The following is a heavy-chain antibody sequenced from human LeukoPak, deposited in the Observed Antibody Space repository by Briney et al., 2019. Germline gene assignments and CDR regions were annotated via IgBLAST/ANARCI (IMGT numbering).Heavy chain of an antibody. CDR3: ASLAAAQPYSYYYYYMDV. Sequence: QPGGSLRLSCAASGFTFNSYWMHWVRQAPGKGLVWVSRINSDGSSTSYADSAKGRFTISRDNAKNTLYLQMNSLRAEDTAVYYCASLAAAQPYSYYYYYMDVWGKGTTVTVSS. CDR2: INSDGSST. J-gene: IGHJ6*03. D-gene: IGHD2-2*01. V-gene: IGHV3-74*01. CDR1: GFTFNSYW.